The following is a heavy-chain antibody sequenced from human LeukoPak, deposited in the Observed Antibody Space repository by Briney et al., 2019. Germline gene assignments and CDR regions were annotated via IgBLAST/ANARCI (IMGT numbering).Heavy chain of an antibody. J-gene: IGHJ3*02. Sequence: GASVKVSCKASGYTFTSYGISWVRQAPGQGLEWMGWISAYNGNTNYAQKLQGRVTMTTDTSTSTAYMELRSLRSDATAVYYSARGGLILWWSGAFDIWGQGTMVTISS. V-gene: IGHV1-18*01. CDR1: GYTFTSYG. CDR3: ARGGLILWWSGAFDI. CDR2: ISAYNGNT. D-gene: IGHD2-21*01.